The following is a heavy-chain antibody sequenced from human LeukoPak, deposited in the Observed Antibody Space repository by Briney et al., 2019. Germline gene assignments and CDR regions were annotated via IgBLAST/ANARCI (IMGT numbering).Heavy chain of an antibody. CDR1: GFTFSSYG. J-gene: IGHJ4*02. Sequence: GSLRLSCAASGFTFSSYGMHWVRQAPGKGLGWVAVISHDGSNKYYADSVKGRFTISRDNSKNTLYLQMNSLRAEDTAVYYCAKDVGYCSSTSCYPDYWGQGTLVTVSS. CDR3: AKDVGYCSSTSCYPDY. CDR2: ISHDGSNK. V-gene: IGHV3-30*18. D-gene: IGHD2-2*01.